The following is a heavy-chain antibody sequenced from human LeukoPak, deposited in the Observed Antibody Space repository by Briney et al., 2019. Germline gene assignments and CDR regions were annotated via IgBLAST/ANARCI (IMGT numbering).Heavy chain of an antibody. CDR1: GFMFADYG. D-gene: IGHD1-26*01. J-gene: IGHJ4*02. V-gene: IGHV3-20*04. Sequence: PGGSLRLSCAASGFMFADYGMTWVRQVPGKGLEWVSGINWNGGSTGYVDSVKGRFTISRDNAKNALFLQMNNLRAEDTAFYYCARGEWDLRDWGQGTPDIVSS. CDR3: ARGEWDLRD. CDR2: INWNGGST.